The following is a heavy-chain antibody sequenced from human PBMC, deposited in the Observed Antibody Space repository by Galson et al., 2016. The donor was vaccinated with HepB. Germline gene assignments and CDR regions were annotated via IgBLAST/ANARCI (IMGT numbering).Heavy chain of an antibody. D-gene: IGHD5-24*01. V-gene: IGHV5-10-1*01. J-gene: IGHJ3*02. CDR1: GYSFTLYW. Sequence: QSGAEVKKPGESLRISCKSSGYSFTLYWITWVRQMPGKGLEWMGRIDPSDSYTNYSPSFQGHVTISADKSISTAYLQWSSLKASDTAMYYCTRQGDGYNPMTFDIWGQGTVVTVSS. CDR3: TRQGDGYNPMTFDI. CDR2: IDPSDSYT.